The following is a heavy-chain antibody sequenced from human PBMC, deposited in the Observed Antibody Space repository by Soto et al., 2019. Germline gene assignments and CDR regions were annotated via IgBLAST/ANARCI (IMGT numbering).Heavy chain of an antibody. J-gene: IGHJ4*02. CDR3: ARDTEEAAAGT. Sequence: QVQLVQSGAEVKKPGSSVKVSCKASGGTFSSYTISWVRQAPGQGLEWMGRIIPILGIANYAQKFQGRVTITADKSTSTAYMELSSLRSEDTAVYYCARDTEEAAAGTWGQGTLVTVSS. D-gene: IGHD6-13*01. CDR2: IIPILGIA. CDR1: GGTFSSYT. V-gene: IGHV1-69*08.